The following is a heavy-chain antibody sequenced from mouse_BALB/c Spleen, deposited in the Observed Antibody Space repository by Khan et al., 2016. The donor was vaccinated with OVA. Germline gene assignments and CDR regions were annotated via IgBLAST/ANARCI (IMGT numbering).Heavy chain of an antibody. J-gene: IGHJ4*01. D-gene: IGHD1-1*01. CDR3: ASYYGSSYAMDY. CDR1: GYTFTSYW. CDR2: INPSTGYT. V-gene: IGHV1-7*01. Sequence: VQLQQSGAELAKPGASVKMSCKASGYTFTSYWMHWVKQRPGPGLEWIGYINPSTGYTEYNQKFKDKATLTADKSSSTAYMQLSSLTSEDSAVYDCASYYGSSYAMDYWGQGTSVTVSS.